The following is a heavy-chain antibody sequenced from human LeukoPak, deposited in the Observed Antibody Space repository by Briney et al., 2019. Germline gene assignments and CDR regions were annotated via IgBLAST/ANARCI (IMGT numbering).Heavy chain of an antibody. CDR1: GGSISRYY. J-gene: IGHJ4*02. D-gene: IGHD3-10*01. CDR3: AREKRVNYGSGSLDY. V-gene: IGHV4-4*07. CDR2: IYTSGST. Sequence: SETLSLTCTVSGGSISRYYWSWIRQPAGKGLEWIGRIYTSGSTNYNPSLKSRVTMSVDTSKNQFSLKLGSVTAADTAVYYCAREKRVNYGSGSLDYWGQGTLVTVSS.